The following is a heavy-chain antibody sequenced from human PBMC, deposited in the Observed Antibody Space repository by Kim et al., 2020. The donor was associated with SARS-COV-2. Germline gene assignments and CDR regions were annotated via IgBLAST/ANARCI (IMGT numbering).Heavy chain of an antibody. CDR3: AKERGQMGGFDY. CDR1: GFIFSNYG. V-gene: IGHV3-30*18. CDR2: ISYDGSNS. J-gene: IGHJ4*02. D-gene: IGHD3-16*01. Sequence: GGSLRLSCAVSGFIFSNYGMHWVRQAPGKGLEWVAVISYDGSNSYYADSGKGQFTMSRENSKNTLYLQMNSLRAEDTAVYYCAKERGQMGGFDYWGQGTLVTVSS.